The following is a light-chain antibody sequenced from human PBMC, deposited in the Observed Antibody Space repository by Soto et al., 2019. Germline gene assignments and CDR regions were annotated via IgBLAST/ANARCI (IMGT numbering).Light chain of an antibody. CDR2: KAS. V-gene: IGKV1-5*03. CDR1: QSVNSW. Sequence: DIQMTQSPSTLSASVGDRVTITCRASQSVNSWLAWYQQKPGKAPKLLIYKASTLESGVPSRFSGSGSGTEFTLAISGLQPDDFATYYCQQYNTYLWTFGQGTKVEIK. CDR3: QQYNTYLWT. J-gene: IGKJ1*01.